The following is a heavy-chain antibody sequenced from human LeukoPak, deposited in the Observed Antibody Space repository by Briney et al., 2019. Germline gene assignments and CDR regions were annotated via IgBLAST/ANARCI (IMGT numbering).Heavy chain of an antibody. CDR2: INWNGGST. CDR1: GFTFDDYG. D-gene: IGHD2-15*01. V-gene: IGHV3-20*04. Sequence: PGGSLRLPCAASGFTFDDYGMSWVRQAPGKGLEWVSGINWNGGSTGYADSVKGRFTISRDNAKNSLYLQMNSLRAEDTALYYCARESGVPPLLQHFDYWGQGTLVTVSS. CDR3: ARESGVPPLLQHFDY. J-gene: IGHJ4*02.